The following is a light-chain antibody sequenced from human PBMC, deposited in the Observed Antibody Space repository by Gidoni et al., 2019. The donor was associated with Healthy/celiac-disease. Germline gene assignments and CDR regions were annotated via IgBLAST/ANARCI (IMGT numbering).Light chain of an antibody. CDR3: AAWDDSLSGPR. CDR1: SSNIGSNY. J-gene: IGLJ2*01. V-gene: IGLV1-47*01. CDR2: RNN. Sequence: SVLTQPPSASGTPGPRVTISCSGSSSNIGSNYVYWYQQLPGTAPKLLIYRNNQRPSGVPDRFSGSKSGTSASLAISGLRSEDEADYYCAAWDDSLSGPRFGGGTKLTVL.